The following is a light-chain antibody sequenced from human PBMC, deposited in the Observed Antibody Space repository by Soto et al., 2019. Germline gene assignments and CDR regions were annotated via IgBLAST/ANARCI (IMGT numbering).Light chain of an antibody. Sequence: QSVLTQPPSVSGSPGQSVTISCTGTSSDVGSYNRVSWYQQPPGTAPKLMIYEVSNRPSGVPDRFSGSKSGNTASLTISGLQPEDEADYYCSSYTSSSTFDVFGTGTKVTVL. CDR2: EVS. J-gene: IGLJ1*01. CDR3: SSYTSSSTFDV. CDR1: SSDVGSYNR. V-gene: IGLV2-18*02.